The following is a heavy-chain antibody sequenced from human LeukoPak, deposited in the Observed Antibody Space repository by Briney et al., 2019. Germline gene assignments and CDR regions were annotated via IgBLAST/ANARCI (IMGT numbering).Heavy chain of an antibody. J-gene: IGHJ5*02. CDR3: ATRYSSGWYETSWFDP. CDR1: GGSISSYY. D-gene: IGHD6-19*01. Sequence: SETLSLTCTVSGGSISSYYWSWIRQPPGKGLEWIGYIYYSGSTNYNPSLKSRVTISVDTSKNQFSLKLSSVTAADTAVYYCATRYSSGWYETSWFDPWGQGTLVTVSS. CDR2: IYYSGST. V-gene: IGHV4-59*01.